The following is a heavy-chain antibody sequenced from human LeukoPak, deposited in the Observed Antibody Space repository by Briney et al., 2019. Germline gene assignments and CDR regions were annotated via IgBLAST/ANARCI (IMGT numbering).Heavy chain of an antibody. D-gene: IGHD2-15*01. V-gene: IGHV3-23*01. CDR3: ARDRGGDYYYYYMDV. J-gene: IGHJ6*03. CDR2: ISGSGSST. Sequence: GGSPRLSCAASGFTFSSYGMNWVRQAPGKGLEWVSAISGSGSSTYYADSVKGRFTISRDNAKNTLYLQMNSLRAEDTAVYYCARDRGGDYYYYYMDVWGKGTTVTVSS. CDR1: GFTFSSYG.